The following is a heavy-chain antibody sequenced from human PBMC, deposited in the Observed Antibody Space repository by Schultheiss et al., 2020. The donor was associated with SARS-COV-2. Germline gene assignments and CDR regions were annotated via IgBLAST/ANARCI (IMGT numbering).Heavy chain of an antibody. D-gene: IGHD4-17*01. J-gene: IGHJ4*02. Sequence: GESLKISCAASGFTFSSYWMHWVRQAPGKGLVWVSRINTDGSFTNYADSVKGRFTISRDNAKNTLSLQMNNLRAEDTAVYYCARDPRGDYLDYWGQGTLVTVSS. V-gene: IGHV3-74*01. CDR1: GFTFSSYW. CDR3: ARDPRGDYLDY. CDR2: INTDGSFT.